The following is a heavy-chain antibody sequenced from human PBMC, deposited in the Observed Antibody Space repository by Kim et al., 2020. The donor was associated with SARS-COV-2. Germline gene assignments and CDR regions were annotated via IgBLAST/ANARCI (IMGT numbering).Heavy chain of an antibody. CDR2: IKQDGSEN. J-gene: IGHJ5*02. CDR1: GSTFSSHW. D-gene: IGHD6-13*01. CDR3: VRGVAAGA. Sequence: GGSLRLSCAASGSTFSSHWMTWVRQAPGKGLEWVANIKQDGSENYYVDSVKGRFTISRDNAKNSLYLQMNSLRAEDTAVYYCVRGVAAGAWGQGTLVTVS. V-gene: IGHV3-7*01.